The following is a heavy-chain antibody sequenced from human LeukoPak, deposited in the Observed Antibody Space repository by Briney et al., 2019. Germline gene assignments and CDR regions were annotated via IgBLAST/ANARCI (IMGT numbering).Heavy chain of an antibody. CDR2: INHSGST. V-gene: IGHV4-34*01. CDR3: ARGTMMLGAFDI. Sequence: PSETLSLTCTVSGGSISSYYWSWIRQPPGKGLEWIGEINHSGSTNYNPSLKSRVTISVDTSKNQFSLKLSSVTAADTAVYYCARGTMMLGAFDIWGQGTMVTVSS. J-gene: IGHJ3*02. D-gene: IGHD2-8*01. CDR1: GGSISSYY.